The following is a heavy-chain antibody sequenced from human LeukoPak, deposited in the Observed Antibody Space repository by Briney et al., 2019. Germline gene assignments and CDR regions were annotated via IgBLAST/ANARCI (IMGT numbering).Heavy chain of an antibody. CDR2: ITSTSRYI. J-gene: IGHJ6*03. Sequence: GGSLRLSCAASGFTFSIYSMNWVRQAPGKGLEWVSPITSTSRYIYYGDSVKGRFTISRDNAKNSLYLQMNSLRAEDTAVYYCARDQGSGYDLVPYYDYYMDVWGKGTTVTVSS. CDR3: ARDQGSGYDLVPYYDYYMDV. V-gene: IGHV3-21*01. CDR1: GFTFSIYS. D-gene: IGHD5-12*01.